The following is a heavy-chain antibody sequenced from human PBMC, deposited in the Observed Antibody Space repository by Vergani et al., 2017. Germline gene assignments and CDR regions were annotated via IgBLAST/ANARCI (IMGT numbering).Heavy chain of an antibody. D-gene: IGHD4-17*01. CDR1: GGPISSGDYY. V-gene: IGHV4-30-4*08. J-gene: IGHJ5*02. Sequence: QVQLQESCPGLVKPSQTLSLTCTVSGGPISSGDYYWSWIRQTPGKGLEWIGYIYYSGSTYYNPSLKSRLTLSVDTSKHQFSLKLSSVTAADTAVYYCVREDYADYWFDPWGQGTLVTVSS. CDR3: VREDYADYWFDP. CDR2: IYYSGST.